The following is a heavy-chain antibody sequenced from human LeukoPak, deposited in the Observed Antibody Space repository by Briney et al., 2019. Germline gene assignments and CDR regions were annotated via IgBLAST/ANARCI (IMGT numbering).Heavy chain of an antibody. V-gene: IGHV3-30*02. CDR2: IRYDGTNK. D-gene: IGHD1-14*01. CDR1: GFTFSDYG. CDR3: ARPWGYDPDLYYFDY. Sequence: GGSLRLSCAASGFTFSDYGMHWVRQAPGKGLEWLAFIRYDGTNKYYADSVKGRFTISRDNAKNSLYLQMNSLRAEDTAVYYCARPWGYDPDLYYFDYWGQGTLVTVSS. J-gene: IGHJ4*02.